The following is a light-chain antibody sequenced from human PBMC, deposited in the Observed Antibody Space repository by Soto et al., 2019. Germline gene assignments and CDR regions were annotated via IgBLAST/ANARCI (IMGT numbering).Light chain of an antibody. J-gene: IGLJ1*01. Sequence: QSVLSPPASLSGSPGQSITISCTGNSSDVCGYNYVSWYQHHPGKAPKLMIFDVSNRPSGVSNRFSGSKSGNTASLTISGLQPEDEADYYCSSYTTSNTRQIVFGTGTKVTVL. CDR2: DVS. V-gene: IGLV2-14*03. CDR3: SSYTTSNTRQIV. CDR1: SSDVCGYNY.